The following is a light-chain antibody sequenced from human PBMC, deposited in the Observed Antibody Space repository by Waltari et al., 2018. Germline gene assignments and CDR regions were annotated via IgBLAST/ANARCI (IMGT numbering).Light chain of an antibody. CDR2: DVS. Sequence: QSALTQPASVSGSPGQSITISCTGTSSDVGGYNYVSWYQQHPGKAPKLMLYDVSKRPSGVSNRFSGSKSGNTASLTISGLQAEDEADYYCSSYTSSSTWVFGTGTKVTVL. J-gene: IGLJ1*01. CDR3: SSYTSSSTWV. V-gene: IGLV2-14*01. CDR1: SSDVGGYNY.